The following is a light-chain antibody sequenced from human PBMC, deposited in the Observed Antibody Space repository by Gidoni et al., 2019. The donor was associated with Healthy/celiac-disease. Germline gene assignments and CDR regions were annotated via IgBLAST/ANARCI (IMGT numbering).Light chain of an antibody. J-gene: IGLJ2*01. CDR1: SSNIGSNT. Sequence: QSVLTPPPSASGTPGPRVTISCSGSSSNIGSNTVNWYQQLPGTAPKLLIYSNNQRPSGVPDRFSGSKSGTSASLAISGLQSEDEADYYCAAWDDSLSGVVFGGGTKLTVL. CDR2: SNN. CDR3: AAWDDSLSGVV. V-gene: IGLV1-44*01.